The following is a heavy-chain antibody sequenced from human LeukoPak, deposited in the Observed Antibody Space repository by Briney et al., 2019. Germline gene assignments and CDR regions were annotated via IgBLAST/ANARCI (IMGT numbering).Heavy chain of an antibody. Sequence: SETLSLTCTVSGGSISSYYWSWIRQPPGKGLEWIGEINHSGTTNYNPSLKSRVTISVDTSKNQFSLKLNSVTAADTAVYYCARVGWFGEFYGPLESWGQGTLVTVSS. CDR1: GGSISSYY. V-gene: IGHV4-34*01. J-gene: IGHJ4*02. D-gene: IGHD3-10*01. CDR3: ARVGWFGEFYGPLES. CDR2: INHSGTT.